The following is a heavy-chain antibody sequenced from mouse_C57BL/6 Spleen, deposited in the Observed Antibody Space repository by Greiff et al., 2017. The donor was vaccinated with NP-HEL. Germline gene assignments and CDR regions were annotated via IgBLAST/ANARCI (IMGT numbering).Heavy chain of an antibody. CDR2: IYPGDGDT. D-gene: IGHD1-1*01. CDR1: GYAFSSSW. Sequence: VQLQQSGPELVKPGASVKISCKASGYAFSSSWMNWVKQRPGKGLEWIGRIYPGDGDTNYNGKFKGKATLTADKSSSTAYMQLSSLTSEDSAVYFCACYGSSAWFAYWGQGTLVTVSA. V-gene: IGHV1-82*01. CDR3: ACYGSSAWFAY. J-gene: IGHJ3*01.